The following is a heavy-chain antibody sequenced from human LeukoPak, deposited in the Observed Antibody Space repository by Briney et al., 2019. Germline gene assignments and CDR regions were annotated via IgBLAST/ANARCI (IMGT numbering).Heavy chain of an antibody. J-gene: IGHJ4*02. CDR2: ISSSSSTI. CDR1: GFTFSSYS. V-gene: IGHV3-48*04. D-gene: IGHD3-10*01. CDR3: ARVQCYGSGRLFDY. Sequence: GGSLRLSCAASGFTFSSYSMNWVRQAPGKGLEWVSYISSSSSTIYYADSVKGRFTISRDNAKNSLYLQMNSLRAEDTAVYYCARVQCYGSGRLFDYWGQGTLVTVSS.